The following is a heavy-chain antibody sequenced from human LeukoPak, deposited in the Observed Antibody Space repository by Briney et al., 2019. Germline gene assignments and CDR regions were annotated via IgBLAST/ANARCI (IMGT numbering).Heavy chain of an antibody. Sequence: PRASLRLSCAASGFSFSGYAMSWVRQAPEKGLEWVSHIGTTDGSTFYADSVKGRFTISRDNSKNTLYLQMNSLRAEDTAVYFCARKHLQTPFVFLDVWGQGTTVTVSS. CDR2: IGTTDGST. D-gene: IGHD2/OR15-2a*01. V-gene: IGHV3-23*01. J-gene: IGHJ6*02. CDR3: ARKHLQTPFVFLDV. CDR1: GFSFSGYA.